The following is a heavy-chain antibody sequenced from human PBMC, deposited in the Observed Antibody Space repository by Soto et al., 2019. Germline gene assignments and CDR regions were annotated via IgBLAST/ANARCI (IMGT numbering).Heavy chain of an antibody. V-gene: IGHV1-8*01. J-gene: IGHJ6*02. CDR1: GYTFTSYY. CDR2: MNPNSGNT. Sequence: ASVKVSCKASGYTFTSYYINWVRQATGQGLEWMGWMNPNSGNTGYAQKFQGRVTMTRNTSISTAYMELSSLRSEDTAVYYCARVYYDFWSGYLGATSYYGMDVWGQGTTVTVSS. CDR3: ARVYYDFWSGYLGATSYYGMDV. D-gene: IGHD3-3*01.